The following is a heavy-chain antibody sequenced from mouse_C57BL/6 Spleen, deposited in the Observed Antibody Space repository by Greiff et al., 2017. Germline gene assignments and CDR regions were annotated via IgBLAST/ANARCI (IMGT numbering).Heavy chain of an antibody. D-gene: IGHD3-3*01. J-gene: IGHJ4*01. CDR2: IDPSDSET. V-gene: IGHV1-52*01. CDR1: GYTFTSYW. CDR3: ANGGHYLYAMDD. Sequence: QVQLQQPGAELVRPGSSVKLSCKASGYTFTSYWMHWVKQRPIQGLEWIGNIDPSDSETHYNQKFKDKATLTVDTSSSTAYMQLSSLTSEDSSVYYCANGGHYLYAMDDWGQGTSGTVSS.